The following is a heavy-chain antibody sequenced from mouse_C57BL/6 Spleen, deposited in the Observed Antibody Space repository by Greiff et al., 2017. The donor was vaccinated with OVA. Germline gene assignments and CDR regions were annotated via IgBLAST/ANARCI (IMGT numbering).Heavy chain of an antibody. CDR1: GFSFNTYA. Sequence: EVKLVESGGGLVQPKGSLKLSCAASGFSFNTYAMNWVRQAPGKGLEWVARIRSKSNNYATYYADSVKDRFTISRDDSESMLYLQMNNLKTEDTAMYYCVRHEDTTVDAMDYWGQGTSVTVSS. D-gene: IGHD1-1*01. CDR3: VRHEDTTVDAMDY. CDR2: IRSKSNNYAT. J-gene: IGHJ4*01. V-gene: IGHV10-1*01.